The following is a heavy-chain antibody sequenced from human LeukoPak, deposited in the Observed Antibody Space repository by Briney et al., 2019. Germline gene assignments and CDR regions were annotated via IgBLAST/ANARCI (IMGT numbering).Heavy chain of an antibody. Sequence: ASVKVSCKASGGTFSSYAISWVRQAPGQGLEWMGGIIPIFGTANYAQKFQGRVTITADESTSTAYMELSRLRSDDRAVYYCARDLYGGTSATFDYWGQGTLVTVSS. CDR2: IIPIFGTA. CDR1: GGTFSSYA. CDR3: ARDLYGGTSATFDY. D-gene: IGHD4-23*01. J-gene: IGHJ4*02. V-gene: IGHV1-69*13.